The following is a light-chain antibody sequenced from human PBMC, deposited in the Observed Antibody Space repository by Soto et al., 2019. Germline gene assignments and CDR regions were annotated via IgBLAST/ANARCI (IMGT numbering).Light chain of an antibody. CDR3: QQCTNWPWT. V-gene: IGKV3-11*01. CDR2: EAS. J-gene: IGKJ1*01. Sequence: EIMMTQSPGTLSLSPGEKATLYCRASQSVRSYLVWYQQTPGQAPRLVMYEASTRDSGIPARFSGGGSGTDCTLTISRLEPEDSPVYYCQQCTNWPWTFGQGTKVDIK. CDR1: QSVRSY.